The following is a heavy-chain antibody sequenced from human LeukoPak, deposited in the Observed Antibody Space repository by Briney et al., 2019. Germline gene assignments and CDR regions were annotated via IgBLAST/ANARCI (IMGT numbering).Heavy chain of an antibody. CDR2: ISGSGVTT. Sequence: GGSLRLSCGASGLTFSTSAMSWVRQAPGKGLEWISGISGSGVTTYYADSVKGRFTISRDNSENTVYLQMDSLRAEDTALYYCAKAARWGDFDYWGQGTLVTVSS. D-gene: IGHD3-16*01. V-gene: IGHV3-23*01. J-gene: IGHJ4*02. CDR3: AKAARWGDFDY. CDR1: GLTFSTSA.